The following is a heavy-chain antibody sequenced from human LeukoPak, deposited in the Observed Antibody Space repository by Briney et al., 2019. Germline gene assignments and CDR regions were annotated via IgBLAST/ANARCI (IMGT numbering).Heavy chain of an antibody. V-gene: IGHV1-69*13. CDR3: ASPGHQGWYYFDY. CDR1: VGTLSSYA. J-gene: IGHJ4*02. CDR2: IIPIFGTA. Sequence: SVTVSCKASVGTLSSYAISWVRQAPGQGLEWMGGIIPIFGTANYAQKFQGRVTITADESTSTAYMELSSLRSEDTAVHYCASPGHQGWYYFDYWGQGTLVTVSS. D-gene: IGHD6-19*01.